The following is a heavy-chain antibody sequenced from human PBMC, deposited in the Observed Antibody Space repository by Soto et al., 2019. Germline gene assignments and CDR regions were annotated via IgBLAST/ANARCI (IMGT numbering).Heavy chain of an antibody. CDR1: GYTFTTHG. CDR3: ARAIGDYEGHYYFFYMDV. Sequence: QVQLLQSEAELKKPGSSMKLSCTTSGYTFTTHGVSWVRQAPGQGLEWMGWISPKTGNTNFDLKFHGRLTMTTDTSTSTAYMELRSLTSDDTAIYHCARAIGDYEGHYYFFYMDVWGRGTTVTVSS. V-gene: IGHV1-18*04. D-gene: IGHD4-17*01. J-gene: IGHJ6*03. CDR2: ISPKTGNT.